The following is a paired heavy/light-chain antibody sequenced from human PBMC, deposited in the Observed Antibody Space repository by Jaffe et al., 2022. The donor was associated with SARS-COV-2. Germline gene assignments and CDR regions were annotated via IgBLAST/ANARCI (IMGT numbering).Light chain of an antibody. CDR2: WAS. V-gene: IGKV4-1*01. CDR1: QSVLYRSNNKNY. J-gene: IGKJ1*01. Sequence: DIVMTQSPDSLAVSLGERATINCKSSQSVLYRSNNKNYLAWYRQKPGQPPKLLIYWASTRESGVPDRFSGSGSGTDFTLTVSSLQAEDEAVYYCQQYYNAPWTFGQGTKVEAK. CDR3: QQYYNAPWT.
Heavy chain of an antibody. V-gene: IGHV4-34*01. CDR2: ISHIGIT. Sequence: QVQLQQWGAGLLKPSETLSLTCAFYSGSFSGDYWSWIRQPPGKGPEWIGEISHIGITNYNPSLKSRITISLDTSKNQLSLKLTSVTAADTAMYYCATRLPWFDSWGQGTLVTVSS. CDR1: SGSFSGDY. CDR3: ATRLPWFDS. J-gene: IGHJ5*01.